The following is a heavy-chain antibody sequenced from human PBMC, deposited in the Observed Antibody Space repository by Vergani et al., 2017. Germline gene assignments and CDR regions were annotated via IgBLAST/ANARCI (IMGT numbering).Heavy chain of an antibody. Sequence: QVQLVQSGAEVKKPGASVKVSCKASGYNFTGYYMHWVRQAPGQGLKWMGWINPNSGGTNYAQKFQGRVTMTRDTSISTAYMELSRLRSDDTAVYYCARARITMVRGARGDAFDIWGQGTMVTVSS. V-gene: IGHV1-2*02. CDR2: INPNSGGT. CDR3: ARARITMVRGARGDAFDI. CDR1: GYNFTGYY. J-gene: IGHJ3*02. D-gene: IGHD3-10*01.